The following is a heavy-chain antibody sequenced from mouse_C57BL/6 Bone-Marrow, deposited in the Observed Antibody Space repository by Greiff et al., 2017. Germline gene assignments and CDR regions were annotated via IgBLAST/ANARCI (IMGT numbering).Heavy chain of an antibody. CDR1: GYSITSGYY. D-gene: IGHD1-1*01. CDR3: ARGYGSDY. V-gene: IGHV3-6*01. Sequence: EVKLMESGPGLVKPSQSLSLTCSVTGYSITSGYYWNWIRQFPGNKLEWMGYISYDGSNNYNPSLKNRSSITLDTSNNQFFLKLNAVTTEATATYYCARGYGSDYWGQGTTLTVSS. J-gene: IGHJ2*01. CDR2: ISYDGSN.